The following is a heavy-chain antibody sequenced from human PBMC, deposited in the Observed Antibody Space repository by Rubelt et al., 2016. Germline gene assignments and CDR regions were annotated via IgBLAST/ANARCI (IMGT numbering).Heavy chain of an antibody. CDR1: GGTFSSYA. CDR3: ARDGGYDAFDI. Sequence: QVQLVQSGAEVKKPGSSVKVSCKASGGTFSSYAISWVRQAPGQGLEWMGRIIPILGIANYAHKFQGRVTITADKSTSTAYMELSSLRSEDTAVYYCARDGGYDAFDIWGQGTMVTVSS. V-gene: IGHV1-69*09. CDR2: IIPILGIA. J-gene: IGHJ3*02. D-gene: IGHD2-15*01.